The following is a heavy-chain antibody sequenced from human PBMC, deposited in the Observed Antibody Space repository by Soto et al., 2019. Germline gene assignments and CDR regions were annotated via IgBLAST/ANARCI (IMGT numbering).Heavy chain of an antibody. CDR3: AREERAYDILTRYPPSYFEP. CDR2: IFYSGRT. CDR1: GGSISSDGYY. Sequence: SETLSLTCTVSGGSISSDGYYWGWIRQHPGKDPEWIGSIFYSGRTYYNPSLKSRATISVDTSKNQFSLKLSSVTAADTAVYYCAREERAYDILTRYPPSYFEPWGQGTLVTVSS. V-gene: IGHV4-31*03. D-gene: IGHD3-9*01. J-gene: IGHJ5*02.